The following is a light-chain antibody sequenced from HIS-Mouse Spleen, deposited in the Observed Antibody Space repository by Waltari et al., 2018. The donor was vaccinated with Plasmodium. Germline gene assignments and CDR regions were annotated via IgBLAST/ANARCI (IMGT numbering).Light chain of an antibody. Sequence: QSVLTQPPSVSGAPGQRVTISCTWSSSNIGAGYDVPWYQQLPGTAPKLLIYGKSNRPSGAPDRSAGSKSGTSASLAITGLQAEDEADYYCQSYDSSLSGSGVFGGGTKLTVL. CDR1: SSNIGAGYD. CDR3: QSYDSSLSGSGV. J-gene: IGLJ3*02. CDR2: GKS. V-gene: IGLV1-40*01.